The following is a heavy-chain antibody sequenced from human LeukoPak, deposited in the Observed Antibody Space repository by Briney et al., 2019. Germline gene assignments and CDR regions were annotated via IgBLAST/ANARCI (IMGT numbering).Heavy chain of an antibody. V-gene: IGHV4-59*08. CDR3: VRRDTGWNYFDY. D-gene: IGHD6-19*01. CDR1: GGSINSRY. J-gene: IGHJ4*02. Sequence: KSSETLSLTCAVSGGSINSRYWGWIRQRPGTGLQWIGDIYYTAKDNYNPYLKSRVTISLDTSKDHLSLNLTSVLAADTAIYSCVRRDTGWNYFDYWGQGTLVTVSS. CDR2: IYYTAKD.